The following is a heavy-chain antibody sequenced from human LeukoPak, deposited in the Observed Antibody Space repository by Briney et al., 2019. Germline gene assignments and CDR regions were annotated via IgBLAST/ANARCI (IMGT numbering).Heavy chain of an antibody. CDR3: AREKGSSYGYDY. D-gene: IGHD5-18*01. CDR1: GGSISSFY. J-gene: IGHJ4*02. CDR2: IYYSGST. V-gene: IGHV4-59*01. Sequence: SETLFLTCTVSGGSISSFYWTWIRQPPGKGPEWIGYIYYSGSTNYNPSLKSRVTISVDTSMNQFSLKLSSVTAADTAVYYCAREKGSSYGYDYWGQGTLVTVSS.